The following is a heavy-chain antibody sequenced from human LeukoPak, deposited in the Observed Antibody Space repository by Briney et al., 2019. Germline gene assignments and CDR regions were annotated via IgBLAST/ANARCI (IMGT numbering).Heavy chain of an antibody. J-gene: IGHJ4*02. CDR1: GFTFRSYW. D-gene: IGHD3-22*01. Sequence: GGSLRLSCAASGFTFRSYWMHWDRQAPGKGLVWVSRTNSDGSSTSYADSVKGRFTISRDNAKNTLYLQMNSLRAEDTAVYYCGRSGDYYDSSGYYDWGQGTLVTVSS. V-gene: IGHV3-74*01. CDR2: TNSDGSST. CDR3: GRSGDYYDSSGYYD.